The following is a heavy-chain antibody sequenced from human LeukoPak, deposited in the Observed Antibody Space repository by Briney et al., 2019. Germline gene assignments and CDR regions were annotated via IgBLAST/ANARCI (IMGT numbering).Heavy chain of an antibody. CDR1: GFTFSRYW. Sequence: GGSLRLSCAPSGFTFSRYWMSWVRQAPGKGPEWVANIKEDGSEKYYVDSVKGRFTISRDNAKNSLYLQMNSLRAEDTAVYYCARLTTTAPPAFDYWGQGTLVTVSS. V-gene: IGHV3-7*01. D-gene: IGHD4/OR15-4a*01. J-gene: IGHJ4*02. CDR3: ARLTTTAPPAFDY. CDR2: IKEDGSEK.